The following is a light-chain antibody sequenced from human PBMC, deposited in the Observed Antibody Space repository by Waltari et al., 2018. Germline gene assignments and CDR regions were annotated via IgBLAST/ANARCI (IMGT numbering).Light chain of an antibody. CDR2: DAD. V-gene: IGKV1-17*01. CDR3: QQGANYPLT. CDR1: QGISYY. J-gene: IGKJ4*01. Sequence: DIQMSQSPSSLSASVGDRVTITCRASQGISYYLNWYQAKPGKAPKLLINDADTLVSGVPSRFSGSGSGSEFTLSINSLQPEDFATFYCQQGANYPLTFGGGTKVEI.